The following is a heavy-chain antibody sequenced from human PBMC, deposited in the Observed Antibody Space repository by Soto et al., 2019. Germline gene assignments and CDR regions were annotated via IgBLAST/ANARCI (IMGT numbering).Heavy chain of an antibody. CDR3: AHRCYWFGGEDWFDP. J-gene: IGHJ5*02. D-gene: IGHD3-10*01. CDR1: GFSLSTSGVG. V-gene: IGHV2-5*01. CDR2: IYWNEDK. Sequence: QITLKESGPTLVNPTQTLTLTCTFSGFSLSTSGVGVGWIRQPPGKALEWLAVIYWNEDKHFSPSLKSRLTILKDTSNNQVVLTLTNVDPVDTATYYCAHRCYWFGGEDWFDPWGPGTLVTVSS.